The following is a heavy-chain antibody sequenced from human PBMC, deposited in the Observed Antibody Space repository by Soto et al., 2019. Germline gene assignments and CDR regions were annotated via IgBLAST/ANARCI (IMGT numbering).Heavy chain of an antibody. J-gene: IGHJ4*02. Sequence: GGSLRLSCAASGFTFSSYAMSWFRQAPGKGLEWVSAISGSGGSTYYADSVKGRFTISRDNSKNTLYLQMNSLRAEDTAVYYCAKLSQRIAAAGSFDYWGQGTLVTVSS. CDR1: GFTFSSYA. V-gene: IGHV3-23*01. CDR3: AKLSQRIAAAGSFDY. CDR2: ISGSGGST. D-gene: IGHD6-13*01.